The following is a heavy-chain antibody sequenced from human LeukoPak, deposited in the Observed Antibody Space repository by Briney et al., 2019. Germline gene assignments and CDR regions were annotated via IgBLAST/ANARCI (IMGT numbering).Heavy chain of an antibody. Sequence: GASVKVSCKTSGYTFTDYYIHWVRQARGQGLEWMGLINTNSGAPTYAQKFQGRVIMTRDTSISTAYMELSSLRSDDTAVYFCAGPGNWWFDPWGQGTLVTVSS. CDR3: AGPGNWWFDP. D-gene: IGHD3-9*01. V-gene: IGHV1-2*02. CDR1: GYTFTDYY. CDR2: INTNSGAP. J-gene: IGHJ5*02.